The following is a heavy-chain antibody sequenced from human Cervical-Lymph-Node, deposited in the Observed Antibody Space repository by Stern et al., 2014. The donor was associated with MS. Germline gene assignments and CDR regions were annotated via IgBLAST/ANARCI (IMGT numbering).Heavy chain of an antibody. D-gene: IGHD4-23*01. V-gene: IGHV1-69*01. CDR1: GATFSTNG. Sequence: QVQLGQSGAEVKKPGSSVKVSCKASGATFSTNGISWVRQGPGQGLEWMGATVPIFERSNYAQRFRGRVTITADESTSTSYMELTSLRSDDTGVYYCAREHHGGNFAAWGQGTLVTVSS. J-gene: IGHJ5*02. CDR3: AREHHGGNFAA. CDR2: TVPIFERS.